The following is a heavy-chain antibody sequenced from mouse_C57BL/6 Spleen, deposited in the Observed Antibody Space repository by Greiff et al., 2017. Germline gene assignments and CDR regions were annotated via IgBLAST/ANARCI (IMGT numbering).Heavy chain of an antibody. V-gene: IGHV1-59*01. Sequence: QVQLQQPGAELVRPGTSVKLSCKASGYTFTSYWMHWVKQRPGQGLEWIGVIDPSDSYTNYNQKFKGKATLTVDTSSSTAYMQLSSLTSEDSAVYYCARIKYEYDDYWGQGTTLTVSS. J-gene: IGHJ2*01. D-gene: IGHD2-4*01. CDR1: GYTFTSYW. CDR2: IDPSDSYT. CDR3: ARIKYEYDDY.